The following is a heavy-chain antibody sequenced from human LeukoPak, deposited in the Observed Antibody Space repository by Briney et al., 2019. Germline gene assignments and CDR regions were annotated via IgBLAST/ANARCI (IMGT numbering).Heavy chain of an antibody. V-gene: IGHV1-69*13. D-gene: IGHD3-22*01. Sequence: GASVKVSCKASGGTFISYAISWVRQAPGQGLEWMGGIIPIFGTANYAQKFQGRVTITADESTSTAYMELSSLRSEDTAVYYCARGPMYYYDSSGYSDPHFDYWGQGTLVTVSS. J-gene: IGHJ4*02. CDR1: GGTFISYA. CDR3: ARGPMYYYDSSGYSDPHFDY. CDR2: IIPIFGTA.